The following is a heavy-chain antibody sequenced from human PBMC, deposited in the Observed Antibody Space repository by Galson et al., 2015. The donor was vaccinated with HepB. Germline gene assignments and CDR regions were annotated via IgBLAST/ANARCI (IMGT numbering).Heavy chain of an antibody. J-gene: IGHJ4*02. D-gene: IGHD2-21*01. V-gene: IGHV3-30*03. CDR2: ISYDGSNK. CDR1: GFTFSSYG. Sequence: SLRLSCAASGFTFSSYGMHWVRQAPGKGLEWVAVISYDGSNKYYADSVKGRFTISRDNSKNTLYLQMNSLRAEDTAVYCCARKGGDKGLFYFDYWGQGTLVTVSS. CDR3: ARKGGDKGLFYFDY.